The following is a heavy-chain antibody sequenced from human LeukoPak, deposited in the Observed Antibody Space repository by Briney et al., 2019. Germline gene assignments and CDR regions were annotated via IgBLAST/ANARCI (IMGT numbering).Heavy chain of an antibody. Sequence: VASVKVSCKASGYTFTMYYIHWVRQAPGQGLEWMGMINPSDGATTYAQRFQGRVTMSRDMSTTTVYMDLRSLRSEDTAVYFCARVQRGGLSGNLGGLFASYYTYYYMDVWGRGTRSPSR. D-gene: IGHD1-26*01. CDR1: GYTFTMYY. CDR3: ARVQRGGLSGNLGGLFASYYTYYYMDV. V-gene: IGHV1-46*01. J-gene: IGHJ6*03. CDR2: INPSDGAT.